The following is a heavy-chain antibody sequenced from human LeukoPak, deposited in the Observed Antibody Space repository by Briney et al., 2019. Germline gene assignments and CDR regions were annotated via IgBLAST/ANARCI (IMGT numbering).Heavy chain of an antibody. D-gene: IGHD4-17*01. CDR1: GFTFTSYW. CDR3: ARDLGYGALDP. V-gene: IGHV3-7*01. J-gene: IGHJ5*02. Sequence: GGSLRLSCAASGFTFTSYWMNWVRQAPGKGLEWVALINPDGSQTNYVDSVKGRFTISRDNAENSLYLQMNSLRAEDAAVYYCARDLGYGALDPWGQGTLVTVSS. CDR2: INPDGSQT.